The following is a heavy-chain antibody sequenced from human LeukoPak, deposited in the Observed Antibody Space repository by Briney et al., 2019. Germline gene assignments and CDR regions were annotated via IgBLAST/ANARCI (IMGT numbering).Heavy chain of an antibody. CDR3: ARDTRGSYQY. J-gene: IGHJ4*02. V-gene: IGHV7-4-1*02. Sequence: GASVKVSCKASGYTFTGYYMHWVRQAPGQGLEWMGWINTNTGNPTYAQGFTGRFVFSLDTSVSTAYLQISSLKAEDTAVYYCARDTRGSYQYWGQGTLVTVSS. CDR1: GYTFTGYY. CDR2: INTNTGNP. D-gene: IGHD1-26*01.